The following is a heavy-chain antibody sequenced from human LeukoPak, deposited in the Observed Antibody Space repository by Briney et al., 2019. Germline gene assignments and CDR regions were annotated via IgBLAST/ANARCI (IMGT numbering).Heavy chain of an antibody. Sequence: ASVKVSCKASRYTFTSYYMHWVRRAPGQGLEWMGIINPSGGSTSYAQKFQGRVTMTRDTSTSTVYMELSSLRSEDTAVYYCARVQRVTMVRGVTAPLYYWGQGTLVTVSS. V-gene: IGHV1-46*01. CDR3: ARVQRVTMVRGVTAPLYY. CDR2: INPSGGST. D-gene: IGHD3-10*01. J-gene: IGHJ4*02. CDR1: RYTFTSYY.